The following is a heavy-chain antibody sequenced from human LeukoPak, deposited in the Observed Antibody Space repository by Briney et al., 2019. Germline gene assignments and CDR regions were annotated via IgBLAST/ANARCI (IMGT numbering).Heavy chain of an antibody. CDR3: AKDRALIVVVPDAFDI. CDR2: ISGSGGST. Sequence: GGSLRLSCAASGFTFSSYAMSWVRQAPGKGLEWASAISGSGGSTYYADSVKGRFTISRDNSKNTLYLQMNSLRAEDTAVYYCAKDRALIVVVPDAFDIWGQGTMVTVSS. D-gene: IGHD2-2*01. V-gene: IGHV3-23*01. CDR1: GFTFSSYA. J-gene: IGHJ3*02.